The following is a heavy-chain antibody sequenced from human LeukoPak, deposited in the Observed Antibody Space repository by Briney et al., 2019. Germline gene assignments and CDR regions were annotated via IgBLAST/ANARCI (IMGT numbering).Heavy chain of an antibody. V-gene: IGHV4-34*01. CDR2: INHSGST. CDR1: GGSFSGYY. Sequence: PSETLSPTCAVYGGSFSGYYWSWIRQPPGKGLEWIGEINHSGSTNYNPSLKSRVTISVDTSKNQFSLKLGSVTAADTAVYYCARALYYYGSGSYLKGYYYGMDVWGQGTTVTVSS. D-gene: IGHD3-10*01. CDR3: ARALYYYGSGSYLKGYYYGMDV. J-gene: IGHJ6*02.